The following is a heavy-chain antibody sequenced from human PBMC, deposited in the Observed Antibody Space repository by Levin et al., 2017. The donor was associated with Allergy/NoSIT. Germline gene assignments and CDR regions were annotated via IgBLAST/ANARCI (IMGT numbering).Heavy chain of an antibody. Sequence: GGSLRLTCVASGFTFSHAWMNWLRQAPGKGLEWVGRIKRKSEGGTTEYAAPVKGRFTISRDDSENTVYVQMNSLKTEDTAIYFCAADVTTPLAQIDYWGQGTLVTVSS. V-gene: IGHV3-15*07. CDR3: AADVTTPLAQIDY. CDR2: IKRKSEGGTT. CDR1: GFTFSHAW. D-gene: IGHD1-1*01. J-gene: IGHJ4*02.